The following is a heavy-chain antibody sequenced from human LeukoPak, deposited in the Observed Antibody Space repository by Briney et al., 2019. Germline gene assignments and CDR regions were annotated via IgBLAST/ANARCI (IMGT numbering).Heavy chain of an antibody. J-gene: IGHJ4*02. CDR2: IYYSGST. D-gene: IGHD5-18*01. CDR3: ARHSWIQLWFFDY. CDR1: GFTVSTDH. V-gene: IGHV4-39*01. Sequence: GSLRLSCAASGFTVSTDHMSWVRQPPGKGLEWIGSIYYSGSTYYNPSLKSRVTISVDTSKNQFSLKLSSVTAADTAVYYCARHSWIQLWFFDYWGQGTLVTVSS.